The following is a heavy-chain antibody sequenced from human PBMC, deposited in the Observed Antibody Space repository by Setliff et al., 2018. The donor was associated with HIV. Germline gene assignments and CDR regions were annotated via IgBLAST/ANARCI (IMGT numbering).Heavy chain of an antibody. J-gene: IGHJ4*01. Sequence: GESLKISCAASGFTFSTYAMSWVRQVPGKGLERVSGISANDGSTFYADSVKGRFTISRDNSKNTVFLQMNSLRVDDTAVYFCARDKWASGFDFWGHGTLVTVSS. D-gene: IGHD1-26*01. V-gene: IGHV3-23*01. CDR2: ISANDGST. CDR3: ARDKWASGFDF. CDR1: GFTFSTYA.